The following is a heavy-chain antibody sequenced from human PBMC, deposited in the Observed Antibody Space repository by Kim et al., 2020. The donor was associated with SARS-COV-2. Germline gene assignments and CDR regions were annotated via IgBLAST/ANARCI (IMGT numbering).Heavy chain of an antibody. V-gene: IGHV3-48*03. CDR1: GFTFSSYA. J-gene: IGHJ6*02. Sequence: GGSLRLSCAASGFTFSSYAMNWVRQAPGKGLEWVSYISSSGSSIYYADSVKGRFTISRDNAKNSLYLQMNSLRAEDTAVYYCARPKGYDVWSAIYDHGMDVWGQGTTVTVSS. CDR2: ISSSGSSI. CDR3: ARPKGYDVWSAIYDHGMDV. D-gene: IGHD3-3*01.